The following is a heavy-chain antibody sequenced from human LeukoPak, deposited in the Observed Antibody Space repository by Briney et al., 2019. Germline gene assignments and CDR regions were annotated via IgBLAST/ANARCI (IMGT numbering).Heavy chain of an antibody. CDR2: INPNSGGT. D-gene: IGHD6-13*01. CDR3: ARDHLPGIAAAGTGFDP. CDR1: GYTFTGYY. V-gene: IGHV1-2*02. J-gene: IGHJ5*02. Sequence: ASVKVSCKASGYTFTGYYMHWVRQAPGQGLEWMGWINPNSGGTNYAQKFQGRVTMTRDTSIGTAYMELSRLRSDDTAVYYCARDHLPGIAAAGTGFDPWGQGTLVTVSS.